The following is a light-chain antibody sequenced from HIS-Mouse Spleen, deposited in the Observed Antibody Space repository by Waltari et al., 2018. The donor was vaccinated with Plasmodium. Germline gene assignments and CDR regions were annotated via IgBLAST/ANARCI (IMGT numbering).Light chain of an antibody. CDR3: QQYYSTPKT. CDR2: LAS. CDR1: QSVLYSSNNKKY. J-gene: IGKJ1*01. V-gene: IGKV4-1*01. Sequence: DIVMTQSPDSLAVSLGERATINCKSSQSVLYSSNNKKYLACNQQKPGQPPKLLIYLASTRESGVPDRFSGSGSGTDFTLTISSLQAEDVAVYYCQQYYSTPKTFGQGTKVEIK.